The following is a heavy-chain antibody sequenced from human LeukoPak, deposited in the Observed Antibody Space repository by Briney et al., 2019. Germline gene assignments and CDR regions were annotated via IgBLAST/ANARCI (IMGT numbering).Heavy chain of an antibody. Sequence: SETLSLTCTVSGGSISSYYWSWIRQPPGKGLEWIGLIYFIGNTIYNPSLESRVTISLDMSRNQFSLNLNSVTAADTAVYFCARGGAYDSSGYPIWGQGTMVTVSS. CDR3: ARGGAYDSSGYPI. CDR2: IYFIGNT. D-gene: IGHD3-22*01. J-gene: IGHJ3*02. V-gene: IGHV4-59*12. CDR1: GGSISSYY.